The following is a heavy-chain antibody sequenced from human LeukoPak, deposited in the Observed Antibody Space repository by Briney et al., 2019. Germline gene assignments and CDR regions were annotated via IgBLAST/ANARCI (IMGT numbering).Heavy chain of an antibody. Sequence: SETLSLTCTVSGGSISSSSYYWGWIRQPPGKGLEWIGSIHYSGSTYYNPSLKSRVTISVDTSKNQFSLKLSSVTAADTAVYCCARVTRYYMDVWGKGTTVTISS. J-gene: IGHJ6*03. CDR2: IHYSGST. D-gene: IGHD2-15*01. V-gene: IGHV4-39*07. CDR3: ARVTRYYMDV. CDR1: GGSISSSSYY.